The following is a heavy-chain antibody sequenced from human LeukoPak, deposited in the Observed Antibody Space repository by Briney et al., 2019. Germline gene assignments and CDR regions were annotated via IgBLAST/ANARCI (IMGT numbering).Heavy chain of an antibody. Sequence: GGSLRLSCAASGFSFSNYGMSWVRQAPGKGLAWVSSFSGSGGSTYYADSVKGRFTISRDNSKNTLYLQMNSLRAEDTAVYYCAKVGVYHDYCPDSCGQGNLGTVSS. CDR1: GFSFSNYG. J-gene: IGHJ4*02. V-gene: IGHV3-23*01. D-gene: IGHD2/OR15-2a*01. CDR2: FSGSGGST. CDR3: AKVGVYHDYCPDS.